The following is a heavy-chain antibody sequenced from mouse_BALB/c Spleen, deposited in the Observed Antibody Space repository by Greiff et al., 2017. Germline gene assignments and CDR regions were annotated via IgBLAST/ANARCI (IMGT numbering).Heavy chain of an antibody. V-gene: IGHV5-4*02. CDR1: GFTFSDYY. CDR2: ISDGGSYT. Sequence: EVKLMESGGGLVKPGGSLKLSCAASGFTFSDYYMYWVRQTPEKRLEWVATISDGGSYTYYPDSVKGRFTISRDNAKNNLYLQMSSLKSEDTAMYYCARGAYYGNGGFDYWGQGTTLTVSS. J-gene: IGHJ2*01. CDR3: ARGAYYGNGGFDY. D-gene: IGHD2-1*01.